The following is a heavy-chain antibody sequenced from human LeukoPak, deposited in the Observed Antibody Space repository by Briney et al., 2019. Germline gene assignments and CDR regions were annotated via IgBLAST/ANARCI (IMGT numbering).Heavy chain of an antibody. D-gene: IGHD3-16*01. Sequence: SETLSLTCAVYGGSFSGYYWSWIRQPPGKGLEWIGEINHSGSTNYNPSLKSRVTISVDTSKNQFSLKLSSVTAADTAVYYCARGNRGVMLYYYYMDAWGKGTTVTVSS. CDR3: ARGNRGVMLYYYYMDA. CDR1: GGSFSGYY. J-gene: IGHJ6*03. V-gene: IGHV4-34*01. CDR2: INHSGST.